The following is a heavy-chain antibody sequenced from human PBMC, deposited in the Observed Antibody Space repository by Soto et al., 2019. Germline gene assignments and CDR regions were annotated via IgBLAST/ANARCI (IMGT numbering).Heavy chain of an antibody. CDR2: ISWNSGSI. CDR3: AKDRLLRAVAGLIDY. CDR1: GFTFDDYA. Sequence: PGGSLRLSCAASGFTFDDYAMHWVRQAPGKGLEWVSGISWNSGSIGYADSVKGRFTISRDNAKNSLYLQMNSLRAEDTALYYCAKDRLLRAVAGLIDYWGQGTLVTVSS. D-gene: IGHD6-19*01. J-gene: IGHJ4*02. V-gene: IGHV3-9*01.